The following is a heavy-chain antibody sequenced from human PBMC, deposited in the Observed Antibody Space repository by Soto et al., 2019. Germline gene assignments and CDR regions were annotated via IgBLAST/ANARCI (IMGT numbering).Heavy chain of an antibody. V-gene: IGHV3-33*05. D-gene: IGHD3-22*01. CDR3: ARDMNYYDSSGYYYPGGLGY. J-gene: IGHJ4*02. Sequence: GGSLRLSCVGSGFTFGNYAMYWVRQAPGKGLEWVAFISYDGSKRYHADSVKGQFTISRDNARKTLYLQMNSLRAEDTAVYYCARDMNYYDSSGYYYPGGLGYWGQGTLVTVSS. CDR2: ISYDGSKR. CDR1: GFTFGNYA.